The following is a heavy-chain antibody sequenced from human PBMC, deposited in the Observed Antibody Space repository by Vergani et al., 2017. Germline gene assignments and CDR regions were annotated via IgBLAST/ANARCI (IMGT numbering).Heavy chain of an antibody. Sequence: QVQLQQSGPGLVKPSQTLSLTCAISGDSFPSSSVTWNCIRQSPSRGLEWLGRTNYRSKWYNEYAGSVRSRIIINPDTSKNQVSLQLDAVTPEDTAVYYCAGGSWGKFDYWGQGTLVTVSS. D-gene: IGHD1-26*01. CDR2: TNYRSKWYN. V-gene: IGHV6-1*01. CDR3: AGGSWGKFDY. CDR1: GDSFPSSSVT. J-gene: IGHJ4*02.